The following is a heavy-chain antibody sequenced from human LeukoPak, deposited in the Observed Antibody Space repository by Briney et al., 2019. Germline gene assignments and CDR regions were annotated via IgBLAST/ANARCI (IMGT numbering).Heavy chain of an antibody. V-gene: IGHV3-23*01. D-gene: IGHD1-1*01. Sequence: GGSLRLSCAASGFTFSSYTMSWVRQAPGKGLEWVSGITSSGTHTYYVDSVRGRFTISRDNSKNMLYVQMTSLRAEDTAVYYCGHPELPWGQGTLVTVSS. CDR3: GHPELP. CDR2: ITSSGTHT. J-gene: IGHJ4*02. CDR1: GFTFSSYT.